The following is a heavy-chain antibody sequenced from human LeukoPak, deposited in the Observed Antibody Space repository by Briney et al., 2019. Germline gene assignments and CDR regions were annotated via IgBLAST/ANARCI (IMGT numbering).Heavy chain of an antibody. CDR2: IYYSGST. V-gene: IGHV4-59*01. J-gene: IGHJ4*02. D-gene: IGHD3-22*01. CDR1: GGSISSYY. Sequence: PSETLSLTCTVSGGSISSYYWSWIRHPPGKGLEWIGYIYYSGSTNYNPSLKSRVTISVDTSKNQFSLKLSSVTAADTAVYYCARSYYYDSSGYYDYWGQGTLVTVSS. CDR3: ARSYYYDSSGYYDY.